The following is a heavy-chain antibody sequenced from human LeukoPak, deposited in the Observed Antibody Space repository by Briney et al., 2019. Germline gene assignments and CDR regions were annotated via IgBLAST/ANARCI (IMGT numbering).Heavy chain of an antibody. CDR1: GGSFSGYY. J-gene: IGHJ4*02. CDR3: ARGHQYFDSSGYPSTVFDY. D-gene: IGHD3-22*01. Sequence: PSETLSLTCGVYGGSFSGYYWSWIRQPPGKGLEWIGEISHSGNTNYNPPLKSRVTISVDTSKNQFSLNLRSVTAADTAVYYCARGHQYFDSSGYPSTVFDYWGQGTRVTVSS. CDR2: ISHSGNT. V-gene: IGHV4-34*01.